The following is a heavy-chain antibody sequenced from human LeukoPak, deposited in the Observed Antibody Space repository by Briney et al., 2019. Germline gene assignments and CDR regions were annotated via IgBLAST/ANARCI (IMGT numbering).Heavy chain of an antibody. D-gene: IGHD3-22*01. V-gene: IGHV3-23*01. CDR3: AKVLSDSSGYYYYFDY. J-gene: IGHJ4*02. Sequence: GGSLRLSCAASGFTFSSYAMSWVRQAPGKGLEWVSAISGSGGSTYYADSVKGRFTISRDNSKNTLYLQMNSLRAEDTAVYYCAKVLSDSSGYYYYFDYWGQGTLVTVS. CDR1: GFTFSSYA. CDR2: ISGSGGST.